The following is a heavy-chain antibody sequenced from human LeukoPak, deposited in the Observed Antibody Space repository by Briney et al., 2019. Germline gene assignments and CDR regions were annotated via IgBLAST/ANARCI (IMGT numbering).Heavy chain of an antibody. D-gene: IGHD1-14*01. J-gene: IGHJ4*02. Sequence: SETLSLTCAVYGGSFSGYYWSWIRQPPGKGLEWIGEINHSGSTNYNPSLKSRVTIPVDTSKNQFSLKLSSVTAADTAVYYCATVTTGVDYWGQGTLVTVSS. V-gene: IGHV4-34*01. CDR1: GGSFSGYY. CDR3: ATVTTGVDY. CDR2: INHSGST.